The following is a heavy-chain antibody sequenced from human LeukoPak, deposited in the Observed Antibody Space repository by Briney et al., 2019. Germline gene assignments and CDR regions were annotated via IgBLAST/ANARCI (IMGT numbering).Heavy chain of an antibody. CDR1: GFTFSSYA. V-gene: IGHV3-23*01. CDR3: ARGRVGTTLVGEIDY. Sequence: GGSLRLSCAASGFTFSSYAMSWVRQAPGKGLEWVSAISGSGGSTYYADSVKGRFTISRDNAKNSLFLQMNSLRAEDTAVYYCARGRVGTTLVGEIDYWGQGTLVTVSS. CDR2: ISGSGGST. J-gene: IGHJ4*02. D-gene: IGHD2/OR15-2a*01.